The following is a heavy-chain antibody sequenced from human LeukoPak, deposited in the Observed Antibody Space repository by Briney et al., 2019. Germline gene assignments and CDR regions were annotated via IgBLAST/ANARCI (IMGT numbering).Heavy chain of an antibody. CDR1: GYTFTSYD. V-gene: IGHV1-8*01. CDR2: MNPNSGNT. J-gene: IGHJ4*02. Sequence: ASVKVSCKASGYTFTSYDINWVRQATGQGLEWTGWMNPNSGNTGYAQKFQGRVTMTRNTSISTAYMELSSLRSEDTAVYYCARVRGYAGTEVDYWGQGTLVTVSS. D-gene: IGHD3-10*01. CDR3: ARVRGYAGTEVDY.